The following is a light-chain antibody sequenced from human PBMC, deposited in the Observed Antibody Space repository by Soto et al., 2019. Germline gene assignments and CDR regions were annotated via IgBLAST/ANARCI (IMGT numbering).Light chain of an antibody. CDR1: QTISSW. J-gene: IGKJ1*01. CDR2: KAS. Sequence: IHSIHTKYTPSGTVGDKGTLTCRANQTISSWLAWYQQKPGKAPKLLIYKASTLKSGVPSRFSGSGSGTEFTLTISSLQPDDFATYYRQHSNSYSEAFGQGTKVDI. V-gene: IGKV1-5*03. CDR3: QHSNSYSEA.